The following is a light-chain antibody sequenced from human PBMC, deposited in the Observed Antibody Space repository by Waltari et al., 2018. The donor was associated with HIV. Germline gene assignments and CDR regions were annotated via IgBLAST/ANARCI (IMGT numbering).Light chain of an antibody. CDR1: SDDIGLSNF. J-gene: IGLJ2*01. CDR2: GNP. V-gene: IGLV2-14*03. CDR3: SSFATSDTLL. Sequence: QSALPQPASVSGSPGQSLTISCTGPSDDIGLSNFVSWYLNHPDKAPQLIIYGNPNRPSGGSDRCAGSQSDNTASLTISGLQAEDEADYYCSSFATSDTLLFGGGTKLTVL.